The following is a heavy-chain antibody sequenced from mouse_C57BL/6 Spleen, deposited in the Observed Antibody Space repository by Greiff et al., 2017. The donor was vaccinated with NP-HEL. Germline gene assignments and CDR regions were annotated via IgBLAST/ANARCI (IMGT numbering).Heavy chain of an antibody. CDR3: ARTHDGYSSFDY. D-gene: IGHD2-3*01. V-gene: IGHV1-50*01. CDR1: GYTFTSYW. J-gene: IGHJ2*01. CDR2: IDPSDSYT. Sequence: QVQLQQPGAELVKPGASVKLSCKASGYTFTSYWMQWVKQRPGQGLEWIGEIDPSDSYTNYNQKFKGKATLTVDTSSSTAYMQLSSLTSEDSAVYYCARTHDGYSSFDYWGQGTTLTVSS.